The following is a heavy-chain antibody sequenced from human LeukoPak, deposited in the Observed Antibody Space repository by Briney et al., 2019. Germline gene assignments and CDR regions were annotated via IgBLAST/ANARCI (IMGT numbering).Heavy chain of an antibody. Sequence: GSVKVSCKASGYTFTSYAMHWVRPAPGQRLEWMGWINAGNGNTKYSQKFQGRVTITRDTSASTAYMELSSLRSEDTAVYYCARSTQGVWGAFDIWGQGTMVTVSS. CDR2: INAGNGNT. V-gene: IGHV1-3*01. CDR3: ARSTQGVWGAFDI. CDR1: GYTFTSYA. J-gene: IGHJ3*02. D-gene: IGHD3-16*01.